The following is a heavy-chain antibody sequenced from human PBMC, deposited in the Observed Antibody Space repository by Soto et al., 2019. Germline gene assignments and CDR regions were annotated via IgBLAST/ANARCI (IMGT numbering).Heavy chain of an antibody. D-gene: IGHD5-18*01. Sequence: ASETLSLTCTVSGGSISSYYWSWIRQPPGKGLEWIGYIYYSGSTNYNPSLKSRVTISVDTSKNQFSLKLSSVTAADTAVYYCARVNVDTAMVFDYWGQGTLVTVSS. J-gene: IGHJ4*02. CDR3: ARVNVDTAMVFDY. CDR2: IYYSGST. V-gene: IGHV4-59*01. CDR1: GGSISSYY.